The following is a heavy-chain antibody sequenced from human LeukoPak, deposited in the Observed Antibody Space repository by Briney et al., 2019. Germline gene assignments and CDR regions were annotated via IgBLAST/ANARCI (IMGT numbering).Heavy chain of an antibody. CDR2: IYTSGST. CDR1: GGSISSGSYY. J-gene: IGHJ5*02. D-gene: IGHD2-15*01. CDR3: AGSLAVAATMFDP. Sequence: SETLSLTCTVSGGSISSGSYYWSWIRQPAGKGLEWIGRIYTSGSTNYNPSLKSRVTISVDTSKNQFSLKLSSVTAADTAVYYCAGSLAVAATMFDPWGQGTLVTVSS. V-gene: IGHV4-61*02.